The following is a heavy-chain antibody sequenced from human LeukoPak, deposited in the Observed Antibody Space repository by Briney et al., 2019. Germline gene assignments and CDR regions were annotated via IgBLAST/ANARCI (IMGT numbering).Heavy chain of an antibody. J-gene: IGHJ6*02. CDR1: GGSISSGGYS. CDR2: IYHSGST. Sequence: SQTLSLTCAVSGGSISSGGYSWSWIRQPPGKGLEWIGYIYHSGSTNYNPSLKSRVTISVDTSKNQFSLKLSSVTAADTAVYYCARGLVVVTATRYYYYGMDVWGQGTTVTVSS. CDR3: ARGLVVVTATRYYYYGMDV. V-gene: IGHV4-30-2*01. D-gene: IGHD2-21*02.